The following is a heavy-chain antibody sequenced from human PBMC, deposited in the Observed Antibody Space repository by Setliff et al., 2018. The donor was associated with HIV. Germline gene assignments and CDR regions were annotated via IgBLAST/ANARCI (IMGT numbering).Heavy chain of an antibody. CDR1: GYSFTTYG. V-gene: IGHV1-18*01. Sequence: ASVKVSCRASGYSFTTYGISWVRQAPGQGLEWVGWISVYNGQTLYAQKVQDRITVTMDIPKDTAYMELRGLTPDDTAVYYCARGHHFYWYFDLWGPGTLVTVSS. CDR3: ARGHHFYWYFDL. CDR2: ISVYNGQT. J-gene: IGHJ2*01.